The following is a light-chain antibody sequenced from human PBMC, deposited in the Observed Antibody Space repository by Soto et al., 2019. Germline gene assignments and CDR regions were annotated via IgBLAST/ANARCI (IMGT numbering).Light chain of an antibody. Sequence: QSALTQPASVSGSPRQSITISCTGTSSDIGSYHLVSWYQQHPGKAPKLIIYEVSNRPSGVPDRFSGSKSGNTASLTISGLQAEDEADYYCCSYAGSHTWVFGTGTKVTVL. CDR1: SSDIGSYHL. V-gene: IGLV2-23*02. CDR3: CSYAGSHTWV. CDR2: EVS. J-gene: IGLJ1*01.